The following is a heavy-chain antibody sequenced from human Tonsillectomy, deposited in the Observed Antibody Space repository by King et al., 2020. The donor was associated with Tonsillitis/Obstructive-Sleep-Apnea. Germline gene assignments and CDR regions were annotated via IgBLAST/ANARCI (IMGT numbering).Heavy chain of an antibody. D-gene: IGHD2-15*01. Sequence: QLQESGPGLVKPSETLSLTCTVSGGSISSSSYYWGWIRQPPGKGLEWVGSIYYSGSTYYNPSLKSRVIISGDTSKNQFSLKLSSVTAADTAVYYCARHGGVYCSGGSCYHDYWGQGTLVTVSS. CDR3: ARHGGVYCSGGSCYHDY. J-gene: IGHJ4*02. CDR2: IYYSGST. V-gene: IGHV4-39*01. CDR1: GGSISSSSYY.